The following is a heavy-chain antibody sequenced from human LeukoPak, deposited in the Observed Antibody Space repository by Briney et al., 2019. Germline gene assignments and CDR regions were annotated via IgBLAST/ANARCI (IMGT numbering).Heavy chain of an antibody. D-gene: IGHD4-17*01. CDR1: GFSFISYG. Sequence: GGSLRPSCAASGFSFISYGMHWVRQAPGKGLEWVGVISDDGRNKKYADSVKGRFTISRDNSKDTLYLQMNSLRDEDTAVYYCAKRPSDYGDYVTYFDYWGQGTLVTVSS. CDR3: AKRPSDYGDYVTYFDY. CDR2: ISDDGRNK. V-gene: IGHV3-30*18. J-gene: IGHJ4*02.